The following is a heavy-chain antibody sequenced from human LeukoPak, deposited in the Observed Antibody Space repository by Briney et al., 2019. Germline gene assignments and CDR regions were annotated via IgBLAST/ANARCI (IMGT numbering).Heavy chain of an antibody. CDR3: ARHEERLGWFDP. CDR2: IYTSGST. Sequence: SETLSLTCTVSGGSISSYYWSWIRQPPGKGLEWIGYIYTSGSTNYNPSLKSRVTIPVDTSKNQFSLKLSSVTAADTAVYYCARHEERLGWFDPWAREPWSPSPQ. CDR1: GGSISSYY. J-gene: IGHJ5*02. V-gene: IGHV4-4*09. D-gene: IGHD6-25*01.